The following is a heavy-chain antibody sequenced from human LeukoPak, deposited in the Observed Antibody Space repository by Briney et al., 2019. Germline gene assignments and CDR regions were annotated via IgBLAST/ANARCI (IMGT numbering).Heavy chain of an antibody. CDR3: ARDKVVGATNFDS. Sequence: TGGSLRLSCAASGFTFGTSWMDWVRQAPGKGLEWVANIKQDGGEKYYVDSVKGRFTISRDNAENSLFLQMNGLRAEDTAVYYCARDKVVGATNFDSWGQGTLVSVSS. V-gene: IGHV3-7*01. D-gene: IGHD1-26*01. CDR2: IKQDGGEK. J-gene: IGHJ4*02. CDR1: GFTFGTSW.